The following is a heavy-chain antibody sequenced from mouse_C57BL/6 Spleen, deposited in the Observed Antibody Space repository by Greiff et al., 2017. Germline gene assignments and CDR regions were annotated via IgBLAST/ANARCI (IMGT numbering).Heavy chain of an antibody. J-gene: IGHJ3*01. CDR3: ARGITTLVPFAY. V-gene: IGHV1-80*01. D-gene: IGHD1-1*01. CDR1: GYAFSSYW. CDR2: IYPGDGDT. Sequence: QVQLQQSGAELVKPGASVKISCKASGYAFSSYWMNWVKQRPGKGLEWIGQIYPGDGDTNYNGKFKGKATLTADKSSSTAYMQLSSLTSEDSAVYFCARGITTLVPFAYWGQGTLVTVSA.